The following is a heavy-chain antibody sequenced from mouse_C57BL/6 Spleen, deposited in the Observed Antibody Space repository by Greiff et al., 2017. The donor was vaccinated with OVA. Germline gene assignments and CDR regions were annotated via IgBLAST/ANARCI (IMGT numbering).Heavy chain of an antibody. CDR1: GFTFSDYG. D-gene: IGHD2-1*01. V-gene: IGHV5-17*01. Sequence: EVQRVESGGGLVKPGGSLKLSCAASGFTFSDYGMHWVRQAPEKGLEWVAYISSGSSTIYYADTVKGRFTISRDNAKNTLFLQMTSLRSEDTAMYYCASGIYYGNSYAMDYWGQGTSVTVSS. J-gene: IGHJ4*01. CDR2: ISSGSSTI. CDR3: ASGIYYGNSYAMDY.